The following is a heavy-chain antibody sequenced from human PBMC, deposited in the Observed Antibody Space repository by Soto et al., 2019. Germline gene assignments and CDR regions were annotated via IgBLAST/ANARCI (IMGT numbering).Heavy chain of an antibody. D-gene: IGHD4-17*01. CDR2: IYYSGST. CDR1: GGSISSSSYY. V-gene: IGHV4-61*05. J-gene: IGHJ4*02. Sequence: SETLSLTCTVSGGSISSSSYYWGWIRQPPGKGLEWIGDIYYSGSTNYNSSLKSRVTISVDNSKNQFSLKLTSVTAADTAVYYCARHSKPQTVPTYFDYWGQGTLVTVSS. CDR3: ARHSKPQTVPTYFDY.